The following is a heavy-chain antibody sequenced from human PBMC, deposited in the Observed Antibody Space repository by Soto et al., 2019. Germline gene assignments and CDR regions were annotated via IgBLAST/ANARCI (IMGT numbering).Heavy chain of an antibody. V-gene: IGHV3-48*02. CDR1: GFTFSGYS. Sequence: EVPLVESGGGLVLPGGSLRLSCAASGFTFSGYSMNWVRQAPGKGLEWVSYIASTSWNIYYADTVKGRFTISRDNAKNSLYLQMNSLRDEDTAVYYCARGPSAAAPLSDWYFDLWGRGTLVTVSS. J-gene: IGHJ2*01. CDR2: IASTSWNI. D-gene: IGHD2-2*01. CDR3: ARGPSAAAPLSDWYFDL.